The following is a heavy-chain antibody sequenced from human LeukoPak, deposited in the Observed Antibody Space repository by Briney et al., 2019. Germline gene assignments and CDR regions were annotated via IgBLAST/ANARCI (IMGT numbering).Heavy chain of an antibody. J-gene: IGHJ6*03. Sequence: PEGSLGLSCAASGFTFSSYWMSWVRQAPGKGLEWVANIKQDGSEKYYVDSVKGRFTISRDNAKNSLYLQMNSLRAEDTAVYYCARDYYDSSGYRDLYYMDVWGKGTTVTVSS. V-gene: IGHV3-7*01. D-gene: IGHD3-22*01. CDR3: ARDYYDSSGYRDLYYMDV. CDR1: GFTFSSYW. CDR2: IKQDGSEK.